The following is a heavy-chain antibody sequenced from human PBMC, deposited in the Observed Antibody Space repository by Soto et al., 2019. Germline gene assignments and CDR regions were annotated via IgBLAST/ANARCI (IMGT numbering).Heavy chain of an antibody. Sequence: ASVKVSCKASGYTFTSYYMHWVRQAPGQGLVWMGIINPSGGSSSYAQKFQGRVTMTRDTSTSTAYMELSSLRSEDTAVYYCAARYFDWLLSHDAFDMWGQGTMVTVS. CDR3: AARYFDWLLSHDAFDM. J-gene: IGHJ3*02. CDR2: INPSGGSS. CDR1: GYTFTSYY. V-gene: IGHV1-46*01. D-gene: IGHD3-9*01.